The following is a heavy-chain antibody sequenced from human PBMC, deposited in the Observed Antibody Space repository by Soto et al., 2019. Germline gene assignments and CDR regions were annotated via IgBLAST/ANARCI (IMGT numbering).Heavy chain of an antibody. V-gene: IGHV3-23*01. J-gene: IGHJ6*02. D-gene: IGHD2-21*02. CDR2: IRGSATTT. Sequence: EVQLLESGGGLVQPGGSLRLSCIASGFTFSNYAMSWVRQAPGKGLEWVSAIRGSATTTYYADSVTGRFTISRDNSKKTLYLQLNRLRGEDTPIYYAAKDILEVTPGTDVWGQGTTFIV. CDR1: GFTFSNYA. CDR3: AKDILEVTPGTDV.